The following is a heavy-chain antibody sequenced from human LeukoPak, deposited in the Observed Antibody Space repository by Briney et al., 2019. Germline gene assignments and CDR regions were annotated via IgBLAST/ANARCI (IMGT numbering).Heavy chain of an antibody. J-gene: IGHJ3*02. CDR1: GFTFSSYS. CDR2: ISSSSTI. D-gene: IGHD3-22*01. V-gene: IGHV3-48*01. Sequence: GGSLRLSCAASGFTFSSYSMNWVRQAPGKGLEWVSYISSSSTIYYADSVKGRFTISRDNAKNSLYLQMNSLRAEDTAVYYCERDRFSPTYYYDSSGYYYVDAFDIWGQGTMVNVSS. CDR3: ERDRFSPTYYYDSSGYYYVDAFDI.